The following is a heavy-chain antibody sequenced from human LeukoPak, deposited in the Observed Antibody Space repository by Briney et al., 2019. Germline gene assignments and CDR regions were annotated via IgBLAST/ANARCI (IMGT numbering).Heavy chain of an antibody. CDR3: ARGRTAVAGNLHAFDI. D-gene: IGHD6-19*01. CDR2: INHSGST. CDR1: GGSFSGYY. J-gene: IGHJ3*02. Sequence: SETLSLTCAGYGGSFSGYYWSWIRQPPGKGLEWIGEINHSGSTNYNPSLKSRVTISVDTSKNQFSLKLSSVTAADTAVYYCARGRTAVAGNLHAFDIWGQGTMVTVSS. V-gene: IGHV4-34*01.